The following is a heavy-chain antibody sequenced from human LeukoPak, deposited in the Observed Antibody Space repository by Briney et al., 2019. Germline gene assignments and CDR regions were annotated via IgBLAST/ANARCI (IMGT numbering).Heavy chain of an antibody. V-gene: IGHV4-34*01. Sequence: PSETLSLTCAVYGGSFSGYYWSWIRQPPGKGLEWIGEINHSGSTNYNPSLKSRVTISVETSKNQFSLKLSSVTAADTAVYYCARGSGSYTDYWGQGTLVTVSS. CDR1: GGSFSGYY. D-gene: IGHD1-26*01. J-gene: IGHJ4*02. CDR2: INHSGST. CDR3: ARGSGSYTDY.